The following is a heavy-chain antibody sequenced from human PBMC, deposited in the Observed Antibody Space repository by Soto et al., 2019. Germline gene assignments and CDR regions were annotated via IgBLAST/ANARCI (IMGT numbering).Heavy chain of an antibody. CDR1: GFTFKNYD. V-gene: IGHV3-23*01. J-gene: IGHJ4*02. CDR2: ISGSGGVT. D-gene: IGHD3-10*01. Sequence: EVQLLESGGGLVQPGGSLRLSCVASGFTFKNYDMRWVRQAPGKGLEWVSGISGSGGVTYYADSVKGRFTISRDNSKNTLYLQMDSLRANDTAVYYCAKDRLCRSYYESAGHYNNWGQGTLVTVSS. CDR3: AKDRLCRSYYESAGHYNN.